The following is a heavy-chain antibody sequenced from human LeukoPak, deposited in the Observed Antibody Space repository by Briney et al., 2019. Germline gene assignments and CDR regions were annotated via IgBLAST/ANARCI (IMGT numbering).Heavy chain of an antibody. CDR3: ATDQAYHYDSSPTIK. CDR1: GGTFNNYA. D-gene: IGHD3-22*01. V-gene: IGHV1-69*06. J-gene: IGHJ4*02. CDR2: IIPIFGTT. Sequence: ASVKVSCKASGGTFNNYAINWVRQAPGQGLEWMGGIIPIFGTTNYPLKFQGRVTITADKSTSTAYMELSSLRSEDTAVYYCATDQAYHYDSSPTIKWGQGTLVTVSS.